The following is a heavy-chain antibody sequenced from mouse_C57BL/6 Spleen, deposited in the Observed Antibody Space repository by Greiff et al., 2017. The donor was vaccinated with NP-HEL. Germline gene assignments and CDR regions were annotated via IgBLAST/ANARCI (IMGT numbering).Heavy chain of an antibody. V-gene: IGHV1-15*01. J-gene: IGHJ2*01. Sequence: VQLQQSGAELVRPGASVTLSCKASGYTFTDYEMHWVKQTPVHGLEWIGAIDPETGGTAYNQKFKGKAILTADKSSSTAYMELRSLTSEDSAVYYCTRSGPTVYFDYWGQGTTLTVSS. D-gene: IGHD1-1*01. CDR2: IDPETGGT. CDR3: TRSGPTVYFDY. CDR1: GYTFTDYE.